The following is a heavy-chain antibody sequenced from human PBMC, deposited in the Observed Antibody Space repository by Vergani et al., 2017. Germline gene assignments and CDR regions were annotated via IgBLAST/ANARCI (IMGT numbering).Heavy chain of an antibody. CDR3: AKDIEAARQYDAFDI. V-gene: IGHV3-9*01. Sequence: EVQLVESGGGLVQPGRSLRLSCAASGFTFDDYAMHWVRQAPGKGLEWVSSISWNSGSIGYADSVKGRFTISRDNAKNSLYLQMNSLRAEDTALYYCAKDIEAARQYDAFDIWGQGTMVTVSS. D-gene: IGHD6-6*01. CDR1: GFTFDDYA. J-gene: IGHJ3*02. CDR2: ISWNSGSI.